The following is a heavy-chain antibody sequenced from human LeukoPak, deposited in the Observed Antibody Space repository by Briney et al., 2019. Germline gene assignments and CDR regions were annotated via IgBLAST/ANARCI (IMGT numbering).Heavy chain of an antibody. V-gene: IGHV3-30-3*01. D-gene: IGHD2-21*02. CDR2: ISYDGSNK. J-gene: IGHJ4*02. Sequence: GGSLRLSCAASGFTFSSYAMHWVRQAPGKGLEWVAVISYDGSNKYYADSVKGRFTNSRDNSKNTLYLQMNSLRAEDTAVYYCARAPCGGDCYSLFNYYFDYWGQGTLVTVSS. CDR1: GFTFSSYA. CDR3: ARAPCGGDCYSLFNYYFDY.